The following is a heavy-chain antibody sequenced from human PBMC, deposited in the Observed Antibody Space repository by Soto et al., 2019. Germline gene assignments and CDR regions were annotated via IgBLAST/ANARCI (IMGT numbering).Heavy chain of an antibody. Sequence: EVQVVESGGGLVQPGGSLRLSCAASGFSFSSYWFHWVRQAPGKGPVWVSRIDNPGSVTDYADSVKGRFTISRDNAKNTPFLQMNSLRRDDTGVYHCVIRKGVSEGAFDVWGQGTMVTVSS. V-gene: IGHV3-74*01. D-gene: IGHD3-10*01. CDR2: IDNPGSVT. J-gene: IGHJ3*01. CDR1: GFSFSSYW. CDR3: VIRKGVSEGAFDV.